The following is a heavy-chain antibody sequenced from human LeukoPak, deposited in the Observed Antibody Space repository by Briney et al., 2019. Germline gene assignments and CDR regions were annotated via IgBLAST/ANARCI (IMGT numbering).Heavy chain of an antibody. Sequence: GASVKVSCQASGYTFTSYGISWVRQAPGQGLEWMGWISAYNGNTNYAQKLQGRVTMTTDTSTSTAYMELRSLRSDDTAVYYCARYDSSGYYYRDWFDPWGQGTLVTVSS. CDR2: ISAYNGNT. D-gene: IGHD3-22*01. V-gene: IGHV1-18*01. CDR1: GYTFTSYG. J-gene: IGHJ5*02. CDR3: ARYDSSGYYYRDWFDP.